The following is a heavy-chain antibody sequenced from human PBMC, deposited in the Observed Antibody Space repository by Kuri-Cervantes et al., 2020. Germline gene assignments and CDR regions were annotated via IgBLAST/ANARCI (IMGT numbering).Heavy chain of an antibody. D-gene: IGHD3-10*01. V-gene: IGHV4-34*01. CDR2: INHSGST. J-gene: IGHJ5*02. CDR3: ARRPVYYYGSGSYRGWFDP. Sequence: SETPSLTCTVSGGSISGYYWSWIRQPPGKGLEWIGEINHSGSTNYNPSLKSRVTISVDTSKNQFSLKLSSVTAADTAVYYCARRPVYYYGSGSYRGWFDPWGQGTLVTVSS. CDR1: GGSISGYY.